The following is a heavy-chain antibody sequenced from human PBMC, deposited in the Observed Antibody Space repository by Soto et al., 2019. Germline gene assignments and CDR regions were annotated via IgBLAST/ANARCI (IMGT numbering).Heavy chain of an antibody. CDR2: VIVSHDCP. V-gene: IGHV1-3*01. CDR1: GYTFTAHS. J-gene: IGHJ5*02. CDR3: AREPEDGVPGDT. Sequence: VQLVQSGTEVKEPGASVRVSCKASGYTFTAHSLHWARQAPGQGLEWMGWVIVSHDCPRYAHKFQGKLTVDTDTISTTSYMPLTRLTPGDTAVYGCAREPEDGVPGDTWGQGNPVVVSS. D-gene: IGHD2-8*01.